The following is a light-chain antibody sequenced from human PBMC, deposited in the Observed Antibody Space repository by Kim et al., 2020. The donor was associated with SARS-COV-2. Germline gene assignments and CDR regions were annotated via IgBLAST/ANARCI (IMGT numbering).Light chain of an antibody. CDR2: GAS. V-gene: IGKV3-20*01. J-gene: IGKJ3*01. CDR3: QQYGSSLFT. Sequence: PEESATLSARASQSVSSSYLAWYHQKPGQAPRLLISGASSRATGIPDRFSGSGSGTDFTLTISRLEPEDFAVYYCQQYGSSLFTFGPGTKVDIK. CDR1: QSVSSSY.